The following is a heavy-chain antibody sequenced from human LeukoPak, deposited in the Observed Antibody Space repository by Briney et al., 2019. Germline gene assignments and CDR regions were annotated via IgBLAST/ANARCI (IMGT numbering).Heavy chain of an antibody. CDR2: IRYDGSNK. D-gene: IGHD1-26*01. CDR3: AKKVGATTRYYYYMDV. Sequence: GGSLRLSCAASGFTFSSYVMHWVRQAPGKGLEWVAFIRYDGSNKYYADSVKGRFTISRDNSKNTLYLQMNSLRAEDTAVYYCAKKVGATTRYYYYMDVWGKGTTVTVSS. CDR1: GFTFSSYV. V-gene: IGHV3-30*02. J-gene: IGHJ6*03.